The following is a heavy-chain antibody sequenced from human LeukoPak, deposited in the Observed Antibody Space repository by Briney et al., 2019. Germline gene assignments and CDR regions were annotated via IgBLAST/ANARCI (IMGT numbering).Heavy chain of an antibody. V-gene: IGHV5-51*01. J-gene: IGHJ4*02. D-gene: IGHD3-10*01. CDR1: GYNFTTYW. CDR2: IYPGDSDT. Sequence: GESLKISCKASGYNFTTYWIGWVRQMPGKGLEWMGIIYPGDSDTRYSPSFQGQVTISADKSISTAYLQWSSLKASDTAMYYCARQYYYGSGSYYPLGYFDYWGQGTLVTVSS. CDR3: ARQYYYGSGSYYPLGYFDY.